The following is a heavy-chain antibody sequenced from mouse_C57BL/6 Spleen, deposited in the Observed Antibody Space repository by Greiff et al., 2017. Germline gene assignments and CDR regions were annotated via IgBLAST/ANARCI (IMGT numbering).Heavy chain of an antibody. CDR3: AREGVYYGSPYYFDY. J-gene: IGHJ2*01. Sequence: QVQLQQPGAELVKPGASVKMSCKASGYTFTSYWITWVKQRPGQGLEWIGDIYPGSGSTNYNEKFKSKATLTVDTSSSTAYMQLSSLTSEDSAVYSCAREGVYYGSPYYFDYWGQGTPLTVSS. V-gene: IGHV1-55*01. CDR2: IYPGSGST. D-gene: IGHD2-1*01. CDR1: GYTFTSYW.